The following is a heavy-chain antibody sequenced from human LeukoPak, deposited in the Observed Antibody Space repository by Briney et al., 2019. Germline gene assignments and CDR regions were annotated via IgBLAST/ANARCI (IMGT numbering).Heavy chain of an antibody. CDR2: LYSDGNT. CDR3: ARGVEPLAANTLAY. J-gene: IGHJ4*02. D-gene: IGHD1-14*01. CDR1: GFTVITND. Sequence: GGSLRLSCAASGFTVITNDMTWVRHAPGKGLEWVSVLYSDGNTKYPDSVQGRFTISRDNSKNILYLEMNSLSPDDTAVYYCARGVEPLAANTLAYWGQGTLVTVSS. V-gene: IGHV3-53*01.